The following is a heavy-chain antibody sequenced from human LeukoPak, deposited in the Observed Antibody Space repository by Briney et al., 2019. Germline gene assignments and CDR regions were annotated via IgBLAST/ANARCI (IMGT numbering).Heavy chain of an antibody. CDR2: IYYSGST. CDR3: ARGTRYDPGQFDL. V-gene: IGHV4-59*01. D-gene: IGHD2-2*01. Sequence: SETLSLTCTVSGGSISSYYWSWIRQPPGKGLEWIGYIYYSGSTNYNPSPKSRVTISVDTSKNQFSLKLSSVTAADTAVYYCARGTRYDPGQFDLWGRGTLVTVSS. CDR1: GGSISSYY. J-gene: IGHJ2*01.